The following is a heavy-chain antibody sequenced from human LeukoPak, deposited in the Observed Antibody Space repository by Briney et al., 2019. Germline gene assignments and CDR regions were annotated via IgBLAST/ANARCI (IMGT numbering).Heavy chain of an antibody. D-gene: IGHD3-10*01. CDR3: ARHLKGSMVRGISLFDY. V-gene: IGHV4-4*07. J-gene: IGHJ4*02. CDR1: GGSISSYY. CDR2: IYTSGST. Sequence: SETLSLTCTVSGGSISSYYWSWIRQPAGKGLEWIGRIYTSGSTNYNPSLKSRVTISVDTSKNQFSLKLSSVTAADTAVYYCARHLKGSMVRGISLFDYWGQGTLVTVSS.